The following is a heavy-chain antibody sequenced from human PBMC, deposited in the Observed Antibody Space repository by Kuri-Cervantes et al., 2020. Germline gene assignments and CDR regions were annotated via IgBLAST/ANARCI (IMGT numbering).Heavy chain of an antibody. CDR1: GFTFSSYW. Sequence: GESLKISCAASGFTFSSYWMSWVRQAPGKGLEWVANIKQDGSEKYYVDSVKGRFTISRDNAKNSLYLQMNSLRAEDTAVYYCARLPGYSSGWSEFGAFDIWGQGTMVTVSS. CDR2: IKQDGSEK. D-gene: IGHD6-19*01. V-gene: IGHV3-7*01. J-gene: IGHJ3*02. CDR3: ARLPGYSSGWSEFGAFDI.